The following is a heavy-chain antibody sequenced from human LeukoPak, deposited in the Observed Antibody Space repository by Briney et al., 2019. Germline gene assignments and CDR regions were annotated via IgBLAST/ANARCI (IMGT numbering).Heavy chain of an antibody. V-gene: IGHV3-9*01. CDR3: ARGGPLPIRTGDY. CDR1: GFTFDDYA. CDR2: ISWNSGSI. Sequence: PGGSLRLSCAASGFTFDDYAMHWVRQAPGKGLEWVSGISWNSGSIGYADSVKGRFTISRDNAKNSLYLQMNSLRAEDTAVYYCARGGPLPIRTGDYWGQGTLVTVSS. D-gene: IGHD1-14*01. J-gene: IGHJ4*02.